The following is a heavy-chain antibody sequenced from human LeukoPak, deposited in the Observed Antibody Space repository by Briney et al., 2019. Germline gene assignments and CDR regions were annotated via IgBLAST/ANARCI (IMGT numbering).Heavy chain of an antibody. CDR3: ARGGGGLLWSGESTNYFDY. D-gene: IGHD3-10*01. CDR2: IIPIFGTA. Sequence: ASVKVSCKASGGTFSSYAISWVRQAPGQGLEWMGVIIPIFGTANHAQKLQGRVTMTTDTSTSTAYMELRSLRSDDTAVYYCARGGGGLLWSGESTNYFDYWRQGTLVTVSS. J-gene: IGHJ4*02. CDR1: GGTFSSYA. V-gene: IGHV1-69*05.